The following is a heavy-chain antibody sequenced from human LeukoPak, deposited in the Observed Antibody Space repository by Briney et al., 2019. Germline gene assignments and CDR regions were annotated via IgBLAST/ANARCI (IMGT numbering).Heavy chain of an antibody. D-gene: IGHD3-9*01. Sequence: SETLSLTCAVYGESFDGFYCNWTRQPPGKGQEWIGEINYSGMSDYNPALTSRVAISADSSRRQFSLDLTSVTAADTAVYYCAIRLATSRLATATTWFDPWGQGTLVSVSS. V-gene: IGHV4-34*01. J-gene: IGHJ5*02. CDR3: AIRLATSRLATATTWFDP. CDR1: GESFDGFY. CDR2: INYSGMS.